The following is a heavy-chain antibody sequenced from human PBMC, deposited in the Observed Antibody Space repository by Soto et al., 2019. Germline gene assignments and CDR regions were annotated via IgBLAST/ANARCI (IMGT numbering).Heavy chain of an antibody. D-gene: IGHD3-10*01. CDR1: GFTFSSYS. CDR3: ARDQTMVRGVKDY. CDR2: ISSSSSYI. J-gene: IGHJ4*02. Sequence: EVQLVESGGGLVKPGGSLRLSCAASGFTFSSYSMNWVRQAPGKGLEWVSSISSSSSYIYYADSVKGRFTIPRDNAKNSLYLQMNSLRAEDTAVYYCARDQTMVRGVKDYWGQGTLVTVSS. V-gene: IGHV3-21*01.